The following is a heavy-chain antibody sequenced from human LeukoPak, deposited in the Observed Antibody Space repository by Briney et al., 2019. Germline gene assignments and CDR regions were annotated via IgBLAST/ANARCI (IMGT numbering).Heavy chain of an antibody. CDR1: GYTFTSYY. Sequence: WASVKVSCKASGYTFTSYYMHWVRQALGQGLEWMGIINPSGGSTSYAQKFQGRVTMTRDTSTSTVYMELSSLRSEDTAVYYCARRGIYSSSWYPHYYYYYMDVWGKGTTVTISS. J-gene: IGHJ6*03. CDR3: ARRGIYSSSWYPHYYYYYMDV. D-gene: IGHD6-13*01. CDR2: INPSGGST. V-gene: IGHV1-46*01.